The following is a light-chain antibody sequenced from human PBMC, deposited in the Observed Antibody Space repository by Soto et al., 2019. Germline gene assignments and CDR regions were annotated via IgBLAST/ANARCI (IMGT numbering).Light chain of an antibody. V-gene: IGKV1-39*01. Sequence: DIHLTQSPSFLSASVGDRVTTTCRAIQGISSYLNCYQQKPGKAPTLLIYAASSLQSGVPSRFSGSGSGTDFPLTISSLQTEYFATYYCQRSYSTPSTFGQVTRLEIK. J-gene: IGKJ5*01. CDR2: AAS. CDR1: QGISSY. CDR3: QRSYSTPST.